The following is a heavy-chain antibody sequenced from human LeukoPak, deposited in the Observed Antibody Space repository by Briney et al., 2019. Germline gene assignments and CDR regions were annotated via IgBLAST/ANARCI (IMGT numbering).Heavy chain of an antibody. D-gene: IGHD3-22*01. CDR3: AKDPRTYYYDSGGYYYDY. V-gene: IGHV3-23*01. J-gene: IGHJ4*02. CDR2: ISGSGGNT. Sequence: PGGSLGLSCAASGFTFSSYAMSWVRQAPGKGLEWVSAISGSGGNTYYADSVKGRFTISRDNSKNTLYLQLNSLRAEDTAVYYCAKDPRTYYYDSGGYYYDYWGQGTLVTVSS. CDR1: GFTFSSYA.